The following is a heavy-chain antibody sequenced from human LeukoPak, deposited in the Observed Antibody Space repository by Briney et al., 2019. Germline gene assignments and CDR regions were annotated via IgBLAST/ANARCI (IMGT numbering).Heavy chain of an antibody. CDR3: ARQEIGLRSFDP. V-gene: IGHV4-39*01. Sequence: TSETLSLTCTVSGGSISSALYHWGWIRQPPGKNLEWLGSVYYTGSTHNNPSLKSRVTISVDTSKNQFSLNLSSVTAVDTAVYYCARQEIGLRSFDPWGQGTLLTASS. D-gene: IGHD3/OR15-3a*01. J-gene: IGHJ5*02. CDR2: VYYTGST. CDR1: GGSISSALYH.